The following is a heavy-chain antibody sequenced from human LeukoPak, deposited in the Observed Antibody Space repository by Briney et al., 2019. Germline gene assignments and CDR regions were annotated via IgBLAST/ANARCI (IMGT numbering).Heavy chain of an antibody. V-gene: IGHV3-23*01. Sequence: GGSLRLSCAASGFTFSSYAMSWVRQAPGKGLEWVSAIRDSGSSTHYADSVKGRFTISRDNAKNSLYLQMNSLRAEDTAVYYCARANYDFWSGSDYWGQGTLVTVSS. CDR2: IRDSGSST. D-gene: IGHD3-3*01. CDR3: ARANYDFWSGSDY. CDR1: GFTFSSYA. J-gene: IGHJ4*02.